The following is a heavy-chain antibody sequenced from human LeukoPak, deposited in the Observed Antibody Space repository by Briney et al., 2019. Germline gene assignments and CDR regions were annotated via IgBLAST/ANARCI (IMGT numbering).Heavy chain of an antibody. Sequence: SETLSLTCTVSGGSISSYYWSWIRQPPGKGLEWIGYIYYSGSTNYNSSLKSRVTISVDTSKNQFSLKLSSVTAADTAVYYCARDFDDSNAFDIWGQGTMVTVSS. V-gene: IGHV4-59*12. CDR3: ARDFDDSNAFDI. J-gene: IGHJ3*02. D-gene: IGHD3-22*01. CDR1: GGSISSYY. CDR2: IYYSGST.